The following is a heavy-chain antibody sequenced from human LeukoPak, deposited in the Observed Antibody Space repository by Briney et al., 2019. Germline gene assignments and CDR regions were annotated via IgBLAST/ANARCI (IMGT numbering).Heavy chain of an antibody. V-gene: IGHV3-21*01. J-gene: IGHJ5*02. D-gene: IGHD1-14*01. CDR1: GSTFSSYA. CDR2: VSSSSTNK. CDR3: VRSNDKYNTSPA. Sequence: GGSLRLSCAASGSTFSSYAMNWVRQAPGKGLEWVSSVSSSSTNKFYADSVKGRFTISRDDAKNSLYLQMNSLRVEDTAVYYCVRSNDKYNTSPAWGQGTLVTVSS.